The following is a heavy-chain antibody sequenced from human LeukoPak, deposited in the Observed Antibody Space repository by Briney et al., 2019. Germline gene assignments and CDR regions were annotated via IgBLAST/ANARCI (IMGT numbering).Heavy chain of an antibody. D-gene: IGHD6-6*01. CDR2: ISGSGGST. V-gene: IGHV3-23*01. CDR1: GFTFSNYV. Sequence: GGSLRLSCAASGFTFSNYVMSWVRQAPGKGLEWVSAISGSGGSTYYADSVKGRFTISRDKSKNMLYLQMNSLRAEDTAVYYCAKEGLSSEYDAFDIWGRGTMVTVSS. CDR3: AKEGLSSEYDAFDI. J-gene: IGHJ3*02.